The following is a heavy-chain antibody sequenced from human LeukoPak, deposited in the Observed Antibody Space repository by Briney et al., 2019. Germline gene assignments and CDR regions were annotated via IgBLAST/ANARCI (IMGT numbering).Heavy chain of an antibody. CDR3: ARVSSSWYQDWYFDL. Sequence: SETLSLTCTVSGGSISIYYWSWIRQPPGKGLEWIGYIYYSGSTNYNPSLKSRVTMSVDTSKNQFSLKLSSVTAADTAVYYCARVSSSWYQDWYFDLWGRGTLVTVSS. CDR2: IYYSGST. D-gene: IGHD6-13*01. J-gene: IGHJ2*01. V-gene: IGHV4-59*12. CDR1: GGSISIYY.